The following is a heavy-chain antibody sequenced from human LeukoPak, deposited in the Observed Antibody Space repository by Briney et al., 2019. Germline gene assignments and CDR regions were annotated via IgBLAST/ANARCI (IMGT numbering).Heavy chain of an antibody. CDR3: AKDQGTMVRGDANDY. Sequence: GGSLRLSCAASGFTFSSYAMSWVRQAPGKGLEWVSAISGSGGSTYYADSVKGRFTISRDNSKNTLYLQMNSLRAEDTDVYYCAKDQGTMVRGDANDYWGQGTLVTVSS. D-gene: IGHD3-10*01. CDR2: ISGSGGST. V-gene: IGHV3-23*01. J-gene: IGHJ4*02. CDR1: GFTFSSYA.